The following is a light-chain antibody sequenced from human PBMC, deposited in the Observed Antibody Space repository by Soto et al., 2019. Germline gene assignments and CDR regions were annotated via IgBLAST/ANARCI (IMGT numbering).Light chain of an antibody. J-gene: IGLJ1*01. V-gene: IGLV2-14*01. CDR1: SRDVGGYDY. CDR2: DVS. CDR3: CSYTSSGTLV. Sequence: QSALTQPASVSGSLGQSITITCTGTSRDVGGYDYVSWYQQPPGKAPKLMIYDVSNWPSGVSNRFSGSKSGNTASLTISGLQAEDEADYYCCSYTSSGTLVFGTGTKVTVL.